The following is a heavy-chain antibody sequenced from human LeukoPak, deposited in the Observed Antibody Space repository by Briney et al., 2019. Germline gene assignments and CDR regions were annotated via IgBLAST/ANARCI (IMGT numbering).Heavy chain of an antibody. CDR3: ARDYTGYFP. V-gene: IGHV3-7*03. J-gene: IGHJ5*02. CDR1: GLTFSSHW. D-gene: IGHD3-9*01. Sequence: GGSLRLSCAASGLTFSSHWMHWVRQAPGKGLEWVANIKTDGSEKYYVDPVKGRFTISRDNAKNSLYLQMNSLRAEDTAVYYCARDYTGYFPWGQGTLVIVSS. CDR2: IKTDGSEK.